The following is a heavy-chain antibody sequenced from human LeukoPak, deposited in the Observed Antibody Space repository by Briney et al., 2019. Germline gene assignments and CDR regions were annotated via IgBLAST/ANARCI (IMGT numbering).Heavy chain of an antibody. CDR2: ISGSGGST. D-gene: IGHD6-19*01. Sequence: GGSLRLSCAASGFTFSSYSMNWVRQAPGKGLEWVSAISGSGGSTYYADSVKGRFTISRDNSKNTLYLQMNSLRAEDTAVYYCAKPLYSSGWYVVDYWGQGTLVTVSS. J-gene: IGHJ4*02. CDR3: AKPLYSSGWYVVDY. V-gene: IGHV3-23*01. CDR1: GFTFSSYS.